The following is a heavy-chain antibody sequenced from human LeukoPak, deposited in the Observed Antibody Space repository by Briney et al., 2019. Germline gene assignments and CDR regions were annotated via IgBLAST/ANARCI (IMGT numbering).Heavy chain of an antibody. CDR3: AREYYDFWSGHNDY. J-gene: IGHJ4*02. D-gene: IGHD3-3*01. CDR2: ISAYNGNT. CDR1: GGTFSSYA. V-gene: IGHV1-18*01. Sequence: GASVKVSCKASGGTFSSYAISWVRQAPGQGLEWMGGISAYNGNTNYAQKLQGRVTMTTDTSTSTAYMELRSLRSDDTAVYYCAREYYDFWSGHNDYWGQGTLVTVSS.